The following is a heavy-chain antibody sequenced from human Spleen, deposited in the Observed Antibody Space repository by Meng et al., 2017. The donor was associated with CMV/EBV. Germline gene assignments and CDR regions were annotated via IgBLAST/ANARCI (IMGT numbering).Heavy chain of an antibody. CDR3: AREITAKRYENYFDY. Sequence: SETLSLTCTVSGGSISGYYWNWIRQPPGKGLEWIGYIYYTGGTNYYPSLRSRATISLDTSRNQFSLSLNSVTAADTAVYYCAREITAKRYENYFDYWGQGILVTVSS. CDR2: IYYTGGT. J-gene: IGHJ4*02. CDR1: GGSISGYY. V-gene: IGHV4-59*01. D-gene: IGHD1-14*01.